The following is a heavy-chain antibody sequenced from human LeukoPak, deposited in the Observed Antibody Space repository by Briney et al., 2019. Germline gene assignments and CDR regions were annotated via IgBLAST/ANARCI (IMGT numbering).Heavy chain of an antibody. CDR1: GFTFSSCS. D-gene: IGHD3-9*01. CDR3: ARDQYDILTGYYRSYFDY. Sequence: GGSLRLSCAASGFTFSSCSMNWVRQAPGKGLEWVSSISSSSSYIYYADSVKGRFTISRDNAKNSLYLQMNSLRAEDTAVYYRARDQYDILTGYYRSYFDYWGQGTLVTVSS. CDR2: ISSSSSYI. V-gene: IGHV3-21*01. J-gene: IGHJ4*02.